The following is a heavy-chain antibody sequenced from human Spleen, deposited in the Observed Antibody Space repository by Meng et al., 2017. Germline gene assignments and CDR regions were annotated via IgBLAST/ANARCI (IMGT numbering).Heavy chain of an antibody. CDR2: INPNSGGT. V-gene: IGHV1-2*06. J-gene: IGHJ4*02. D-gene: IGHD2-15*01. CDR1: GYTFTDYY. Sequence: QVQLVQSGAEVKKPGASVKVSCKTSGYTFTDYYMHWVRQAPGQGLEWMGRINPNSGGTNYAQKFQGRVTMTRDTSITTAYMELSRLRSDDTAMYYCAIPQDCSGNDYWGQGTLVTVSS. CDR3: AIPQDCSGNDY.